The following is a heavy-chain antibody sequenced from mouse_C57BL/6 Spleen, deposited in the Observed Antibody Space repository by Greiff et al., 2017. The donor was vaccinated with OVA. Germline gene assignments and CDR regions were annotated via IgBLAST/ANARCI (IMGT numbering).Heavy chain of an antibody. CDR2: ILPGNGST. J-gene: IGHJ4*01. CDR1: GYTFTGYW. CDR3: ARVYYDSWAMDY. D-gene: IGHD2-12*01. Sequence: QVQLQQSGAELMKPGASVKLSCKASGYTFTGYWIDWVKQRPGHGLEWIGEILPGNGSTNYNEKFKGKATFTADTSSNTAYMQLSSLTSEDSAIYYCARVYYDSWAMDYGGQGTSVTVSS. V-gene: IGHV1-9*01.